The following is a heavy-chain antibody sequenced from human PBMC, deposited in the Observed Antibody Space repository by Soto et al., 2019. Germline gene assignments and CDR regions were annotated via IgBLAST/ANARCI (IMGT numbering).Heavy chain of an antibody. CDR3: ARPAGITGNSEAFDI. Sequence: QVQLVQSGAEVKKPGASVKVSCKASGYTFTSYAMHWVRQAPGQRLEWMGWINAGNGNTKYSQKFQGRVTITRDTSASTAYMELSSLRSEDTAVYYCARPAGITGNSEAFDIWGKGTMVTVSS. CDR1: GYTFTSYA. J-gene: IGHJ3*02. V-gene: IGHV1-3*01. D-gene: IGHD1-20*01. CDR2: INAGNGNT.